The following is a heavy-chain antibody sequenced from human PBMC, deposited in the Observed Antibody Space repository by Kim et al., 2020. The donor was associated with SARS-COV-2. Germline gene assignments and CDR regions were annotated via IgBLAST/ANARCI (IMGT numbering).Heavy chain of an antibody. Sequence: GGSLRLSCAASGFTFSSDNMNWIRQAPGKGLQWVSSISGGSSYISYSDSVRGRFTISRDNAKNSLYLQLNSLRAEDTDVYNCVRDIYYYDRSRFRRGPFDYWGQGTLVTVSS. CDR1: GFTFSSDN. D-gene: IGHD3-22*01. CDR3: VRDIYYYDRSRFRRGPFDY. CDR2: ISGGSSYI. V-gene: IGHV3-21*01. J-gene: IGHJ4*02.